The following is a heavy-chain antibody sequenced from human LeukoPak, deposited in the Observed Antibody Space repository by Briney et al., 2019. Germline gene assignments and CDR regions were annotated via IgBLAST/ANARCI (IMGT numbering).Heavy chain of an antibody. D-gene: IGHD6-19*01. CDR3: ARVAGLFDY. J-gene: IGHJ4*02. Sequence: SETLSLTCTVSGYSISSGYFWGWIRQPPGKGLEWIGSIYHSGSTYYNPSLKSRVTISVDTSKNQFSLKLSSVTAADTAVYYCARVAGLFDYWGQGTLVTVSS. CDR1: GYSISSGYF. CDR2: IYHSGST. V-gene: IGHV4-38-2*02.